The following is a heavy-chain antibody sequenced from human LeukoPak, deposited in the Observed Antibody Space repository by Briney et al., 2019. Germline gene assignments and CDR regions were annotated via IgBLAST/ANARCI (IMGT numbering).Heavy chain of an antibody. CDR1: GGTLSSYA. V-gene: IGHV1-69*05. CDR2: IIPIFGTA. D-gene: IGHD5-18*01. Sequence: SVKVSCKASGGTLSSYAISWVRQGPGQGLEWMGGIIPIFGTANYAQKFQGRVTITTDESTSTAYMELSSLRSEDTAVYYCARSPYRVYSYGSLGYWGQGTLVTVSS. J-gene: IGHJ4*02. CDR3: ARSPYRVYSYGSLGY.